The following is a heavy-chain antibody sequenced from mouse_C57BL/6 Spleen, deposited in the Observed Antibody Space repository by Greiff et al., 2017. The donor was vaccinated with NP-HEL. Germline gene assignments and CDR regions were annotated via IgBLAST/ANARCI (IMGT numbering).Heavy chain of an antibody. CDR2: IHPSDSDT. CDR1: GYTFTSYW. Sequence: VQLQQPGAELVKPGASVKVSCKASGYTFTSYWMHWVKQRPGQGLEWIGRIHPSDSDTNYNQKFKGKATLTVDKSSSTAYMPLSSLTSEDSAVYECATTVITYWDFDDWGKGTTVTVSS. J-gene: IGHJ1*03. D-gene: IGHD2-5*01. V-gene: IGHV1-74*01. CDR3: ATTVITYWDFDD.